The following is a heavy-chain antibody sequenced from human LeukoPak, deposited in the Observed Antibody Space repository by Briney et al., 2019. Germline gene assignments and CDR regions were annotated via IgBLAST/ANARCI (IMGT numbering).Heavy chain of an antibody. CDR3: ASHYGSGTPGYGMDV. CDR1: GGTFSSYA. V-gene: IGHV1-69*04. J-gene: IGHJ6*02. Sequence: GDSVKVSCKASGGTFSSYAISWVRQAPGQGLEWMGRIIPIFGIANYAQKFQGRVTITADKSTSTAYMELSSLRSEDTAVYYCASHYGSGTPGYGMDVWGQGTTVTVSS. CDR2: IIPIFGIA. D-gene: IGHD3-10*01.